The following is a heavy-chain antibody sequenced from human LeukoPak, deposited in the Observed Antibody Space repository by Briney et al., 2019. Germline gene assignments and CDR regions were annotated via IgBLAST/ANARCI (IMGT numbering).Heavy chain of an antibody. CDR1: GYTFTGYY. D-gene: IGHD3-22*01. CDR2: INPNSGGT. V-gene: IGHV1-2*02. CDR3: ARGLEYYYDSSGFSDI. J-gene: IGHJ3*02. Sequence: ASVKVSCKASGYTFTGYYMHWVRQAPGQGLEWMGWINPNSGGTNYAQKFQGRVTMTRNTSISTAYMELSSLRSEDTAVYYCARGLEYYYDSSGFSDIWGQGTMVTVSS.